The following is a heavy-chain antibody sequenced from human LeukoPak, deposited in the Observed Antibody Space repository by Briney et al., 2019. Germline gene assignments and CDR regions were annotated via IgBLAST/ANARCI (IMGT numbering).Heavy chain of an antibody. J-gene: IGHJ4*02. V-gene: IGHV4-34*01. D-gene: IGHD5-12*01. CDR3: ARKSGYARDY. Sequence: SETLSLTCAVYGESFSGYYWNWIRQPPGKWLEWIGEINHSGSTTNHNPSLKSRVTMSVDTSKNQFSLKMTSVTAADTAVYYCARKSGYARDYWGQGTLVIVSS. CDR2: INHSGSTT. CDR1: GESFSGYY.